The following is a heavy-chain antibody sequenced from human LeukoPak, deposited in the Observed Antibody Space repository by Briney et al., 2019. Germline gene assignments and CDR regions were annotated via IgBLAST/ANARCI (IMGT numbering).Heavy chain of an antibody. V-gene: IGHV5-51*01. CDR2: IYPGDSDT. D-gene: IGHD3-10*01. J-gene: IGHJ6*02. Sequence: GESLKISCKASGYTFTSYWIAWVRQVPGKGLEWMGVIYPGDSDTRYSPSLQGQVTISAAKSISTAYLQWSSLKASDTAMYYCARPGYYYGSGSPLRYGMDVWGQGTTVTVSS. CDR1: GYTFTSYW. CDR3: ARPGYYYGSGSPLRYGMDV.